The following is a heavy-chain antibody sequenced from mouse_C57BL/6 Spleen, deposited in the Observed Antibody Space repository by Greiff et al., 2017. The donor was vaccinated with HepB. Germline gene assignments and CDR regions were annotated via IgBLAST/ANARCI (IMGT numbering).Heavy chain of an antibody. D-gene: IGHD1-1*01. V-gene: IGHV1-62-2*01. CDR1: GYTFTEYT. J-gene: IGHJ3*01. CDR2: FYPGSGSI. Sequence: QVHVKQSGAELVKPGASVKLSCQASGYTFTEYTIHWVKQRSGQGLEWIGWFYPGSGSIKYNEKFKDKATLTADKSSSTVYMELSRLTSEDSAVYFCARHEDDYYGTAWFAYWGQGTLVTVSA. CDR3: ARHEDDYYGTAWFAY.